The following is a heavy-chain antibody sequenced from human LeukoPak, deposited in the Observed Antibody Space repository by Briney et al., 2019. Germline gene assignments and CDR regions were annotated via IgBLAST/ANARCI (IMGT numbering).Heavy chain of an antibody. Sequence: RASVTVSCKASGYTFTGYYMHWVRQAPGQGLEWMGWINPNSGGTNYAQKFQGRVTMTRDTSISTAYMELSRLRSDDTAVYYCARGGLDYGDYYGMDVWGQGTTVTVSS. CDR2: INPNSGGT. CDR1: GYTFTGYY. CDR3: ARGGLDYGDYYGMDV. V-gene: IGHV1-2*02. J-gene: IGHJ6*02. D-gene: IGHD4-17*01.